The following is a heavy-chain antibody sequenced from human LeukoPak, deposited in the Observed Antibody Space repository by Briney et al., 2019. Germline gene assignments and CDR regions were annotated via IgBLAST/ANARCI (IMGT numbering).Heavy chain of an antibody. Sequence: GGSLRLSCAASGFTFSSYWMHWVRQAPGKGLVWVSRINTDGSSTSYADSVKGRFTISRDNAKNTLYLQMNSLRAEDTAVYYCARDTVAAAVPPSDIWGQGTMVTVSS. D-gene: IGHD6-13*01. V-gene: IGHV3-74*01. CDR2: INTDGSST. CDR1: GFTFSSYW. CDR3: ARDTVAAAVPPSDI. J-gene: IGHJ3*02.